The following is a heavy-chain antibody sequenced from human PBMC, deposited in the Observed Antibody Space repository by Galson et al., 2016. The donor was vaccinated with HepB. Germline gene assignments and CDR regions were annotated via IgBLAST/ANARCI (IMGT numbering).Heavy chain of an antibody. Sequence: SVKVSCKASGGIFSNYAISWVRQAPGQGLEWMGGIIPMFGTTNYANYAQKFQGRVTISADESTSTAYMELSSLRSEDTAVYYCARVKGLSTSGQDYYFDYWGQGTLVTVSS. CDR1: GGIFSNYA. V-gene: IGHV1-69*13. CDR2: IIPMFGTTNYA. D-gene: IGHD5/OR15-5a*01. J-gene: IGHJ4*02. CDR3: ARVKGLSTSGQDYYFDY.